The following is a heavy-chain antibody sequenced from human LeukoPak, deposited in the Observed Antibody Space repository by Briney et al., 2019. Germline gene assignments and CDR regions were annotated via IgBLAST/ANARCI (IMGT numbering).Heavy chain of an antibody. CDR2: ISGSADST. J-gene: IGHJ4*02. Sequence: GGSLRLSCAASGFTFSNYAMSWVRQAPGKGLEWVSAISGSADSTYFADSVKGRSTISRDNSKNILYLQMNSLRPEDTAVYYCAKDRCGGDCYSDFDYWGQGTLVTVSS. D-gene: IGHD2-21*02. CDR1: GFTFSNYA. V-gene: IGHV3-23*01. CDR3: AKDRCGGDCYSDFDY.